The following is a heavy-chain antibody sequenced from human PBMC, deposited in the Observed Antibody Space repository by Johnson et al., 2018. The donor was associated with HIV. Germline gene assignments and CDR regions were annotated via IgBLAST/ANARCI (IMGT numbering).Heavy chain of an antibody. CDR3: ARSYYDYVWGSYNTYYPGTPAVYAFDI. D-gene: IGHD3-16*01. V-gene: IGHV3-30*04. J-gene: IGHJ3*02. CDR1: GFSFSSYA. CDR2: ISYDGSNK. Sequence: QVQLVESGGGVVQPGRSLRLSCAASGFSFSSYAMHWVRQAPGKGLEWVAVISYDGSNKYYADSVKGRFTISRDNSKNTLYLQMNSLRAEDTAVYYCARSYYDYVWGSYNTYYPGTPAVYAFDIWGQGTMATVSS.